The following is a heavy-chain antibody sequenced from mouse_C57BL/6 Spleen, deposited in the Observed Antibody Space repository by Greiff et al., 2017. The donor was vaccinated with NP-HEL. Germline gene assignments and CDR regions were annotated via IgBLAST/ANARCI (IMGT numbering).Heavy chain of an antibody. CDR1: GYTFTSYW. D-gene: IGHD1-1*01. J-gene: IGHJ3*01. Sequence: QVQLQQPGAELVMPGASVKLSCKASGYTFTSYWMHWVKQRPGQGLEWIGELDPSDSYTNYNQKFKGKSTLTVDKSSSTAYMQLSSLTSEDSAVYYCARGGSSLAWFAYWGQGTLVTVSA. CDR2: LDPSDSYT. V-gene: IGHV1-69*01. CDR3: ARGGSSLAWFAY.